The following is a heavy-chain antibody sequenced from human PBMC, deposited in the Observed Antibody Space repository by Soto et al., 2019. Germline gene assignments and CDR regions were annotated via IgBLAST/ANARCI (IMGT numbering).Heavy chain of an antibody. CDR2: ISSSSSYI. J-gene: IGHJ4*01. Sequence: VGSLRLSCAASGFTSSSYNMNWVRQAPGKGLEWVSSISSSSSYIYYADSVKGRFTISRDNAKNSLYLQMNSLRAEDTAVYYCARDQVAGTNFDYWGHGTLVTVSS. V-gene: IGHV3-21*01. D-gene: IGHD6-19*01. CDR1: GFTSSSYN. CDR3: ARDQVAGTNFDY.